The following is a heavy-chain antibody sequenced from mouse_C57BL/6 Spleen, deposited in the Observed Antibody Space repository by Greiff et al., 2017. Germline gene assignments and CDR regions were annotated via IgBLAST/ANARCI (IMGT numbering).Heavy chain of an antibody. V-gene: IGHV1-63*01. CDR2: IYPGGGYT. D-gene: IGHD1-1*01. CDR3: ARVGDYYGIGYFDY. J-gene: IGHJ2*01. CDR1: GYTFTNYW. Sequence: QVQLQQSGAELVRPGTSVKMSCKASGYTFTNYWIGWAKQRPGHGLEWIGDIYPGGGYTNYNGKFKGKATLTADKSSSTAYMQLSSLTSEDSAVYFCARVGDYYGIGYFDYWGQGTTLTVSS.